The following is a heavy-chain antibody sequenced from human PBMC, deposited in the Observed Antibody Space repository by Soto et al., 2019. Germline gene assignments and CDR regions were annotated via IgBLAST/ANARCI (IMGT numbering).Heavy chain of an antibody. CDR3: ARAGGTTVTGLWHFDS. J-gene: IGHJ4*02. V-gene: IGHV3-33*01. D-gene: IGHD4-17*01. Sequence: AGSLRLSCEASGFTFNTYSMHWVRQPPGKGLEWLAAIWYDGTQKYYADSVKGRFIISRDNSKKTLYLEMNSLRAEDTAVYYCARAGGTTVTGLWHFDSWGQGTLVTVSS. CDR2: IWYDGTQK. CDR1: GFTFNTYS.